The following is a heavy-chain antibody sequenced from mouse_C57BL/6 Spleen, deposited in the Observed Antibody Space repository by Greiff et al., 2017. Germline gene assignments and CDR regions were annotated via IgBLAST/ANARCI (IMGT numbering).Heavy chain of an antibody. J-gene: IGHJ3*01. Sequence: VQLKESGPGLVKPSQSLSLTCSVTGYSITSGYYWNWIRQFPGNKLEWMGYISYDGSNNYNPYLKNPISITRDTSKNQFFMKLNSATTEDTATYYCARDRGYYYGSSYGAWFAYWGQGTLVTVSA. V-gene: IGHV3-6*01. CDR2: ISYDGSN. D-gene: IGHD1-1*01. CDR1: GYSITSGYY. CDR3: ARDRGYYYGSSYGAWFAY.